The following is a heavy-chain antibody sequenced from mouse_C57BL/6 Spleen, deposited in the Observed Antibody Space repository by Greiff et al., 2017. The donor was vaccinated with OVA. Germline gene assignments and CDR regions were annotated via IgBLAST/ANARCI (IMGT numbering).Heavy chain of an antibody. Sequence: EVQRVESGGGLVKPGGSLKLSCAASGFTFSDYGMHWVRQAPEKGLEWVAYISSGSSTIYYADTVKGRFTISRDNAKNTLFLQMTSLRSEDTAMYYCARGGIYYDYAVDYWGQGTTLTVSS. CDR1: GFTFSDYG. CDR3: ARGGIYYDYAVDY. CDR2: ISSGSSTI. J-gene: IGHJ2*01. D-gene: IGHD2-4*01. V-gene: IGHV5-17*01.